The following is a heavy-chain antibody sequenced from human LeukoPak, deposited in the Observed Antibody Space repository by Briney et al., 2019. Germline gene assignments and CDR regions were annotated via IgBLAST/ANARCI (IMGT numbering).Heavy chain of an antibody. V-gene: IGHV1-18*01. CDR2: INDYNGNT. D-gene: IGHD3-22*01. Sequence: ASVKVSCKASGYTFTSYGISWVRQAPGQRLEWMGWINDYNGNTNYAQKLQGRVTMTTDTSTSTAYMELRSLRSDDTAVYYCARDYYDSSGYSYKEYYYYMDVWGKGTTVTVSS. CDR3: ARDYYDSSGYSYKEYYYYMDV. J-gene: IGHJ6*03. CDR1: GYTFTSYG.